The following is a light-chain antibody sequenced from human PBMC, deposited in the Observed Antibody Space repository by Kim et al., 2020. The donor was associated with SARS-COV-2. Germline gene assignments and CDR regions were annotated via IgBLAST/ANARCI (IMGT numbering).Light chain of an antibody. CDR2: EVS. CDR3: SSYAGSNRV. Sequence: PVHSLTISYTGTSSNVCCYNYVYGDQQHPGKAPNLIIYEVSERPSGVPDRFSGSKSGNTASLTVSGLQAEDEADYYCSSYAGSNRVFGTGTKVTVL. J-gene: IGLJ1*01. CDR1: SSNVCCYNY. V-gene: IGLV2-8*01.